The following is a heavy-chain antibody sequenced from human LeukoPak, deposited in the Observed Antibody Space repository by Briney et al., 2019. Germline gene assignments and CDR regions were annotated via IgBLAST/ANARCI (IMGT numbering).Heavy chain of an antibody. CDR1: GFTFSNYA. Sequence: GGSPRLSCATSGFTFSNYAMSWVRQAPGKGLEWVSVISISGGTTYYADSVKGRFTISRDNSKNTLYLQMNSLRAEDTAVYYCAKGDYGDYEGAFDIWGQGTMVTVSS. CDR3: AKGDYGDYEGAFDI. CDR2: ISISGGTT. D-gene: IGHD4-17*01. V-gene: IGHV3-23*01. J-gene: IGHJ3*02.